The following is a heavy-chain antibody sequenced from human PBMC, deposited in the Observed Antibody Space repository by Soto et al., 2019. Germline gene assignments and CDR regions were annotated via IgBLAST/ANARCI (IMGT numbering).Heavy chain of an antibody. CDR2: IYYSGST. J-gene: IGHJ4*02. CDR3: ARNRITMVRGVTRYFDY. CDR1: GGSISSSSYY. Sequence: PSETLSLTCTVSGGSISSSSYYWGWIRQPPGKGLEWIGSIYYSGSTYYNPSLKSRVTISVDTSKNQFSLKLSSVTAADTAVYFCARNRITMVRGVTRYFDYWGQGTLVTVSS. V-gene: IGHV4-39*01. D-gene: IGHD3-10*01.